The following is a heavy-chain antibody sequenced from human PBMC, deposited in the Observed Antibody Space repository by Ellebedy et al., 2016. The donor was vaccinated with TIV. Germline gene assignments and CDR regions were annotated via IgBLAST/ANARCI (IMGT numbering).Heavy chain of an antibody. Sequence: GESLKISCVASGFTLSGYYMHWVRQVPETGLVWVARINTDGSSSNYADSVEGRFTISRDNAKKTLYLEMSGLRVEDTAVYYCARESVRYFDWDSWGQGTLVTV. D-gene: IGHD3-9*01. CDR3: ARESVRYFDWDS. CDR1: GFTLSGYY. CDR2: INTDGSSS. J-gene: IGHJ4*02. V-gene: IGHV3-74*01.